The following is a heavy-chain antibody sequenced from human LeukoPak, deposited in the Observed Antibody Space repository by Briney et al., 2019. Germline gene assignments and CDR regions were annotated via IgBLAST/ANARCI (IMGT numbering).Heavy chain of an antibody. D-gene: IGHD5-24*01. CDR2: ISSSGGSS. Sequence: GGSLRLSCAASGFTFSSYAMSWVRQAPGKGLEWVSTISSSGGSSYYADSVKGRFTISRDNSKNTLYLQMNSLRAEDTAVYYCAKDDAWLQYNDWGQGTLVTVSS. CDR1: GFTFSSYA. J-gene: IGHJ4*02. V-gene: IGHV3-23*01. CDR3: AKDDAWLQYND.